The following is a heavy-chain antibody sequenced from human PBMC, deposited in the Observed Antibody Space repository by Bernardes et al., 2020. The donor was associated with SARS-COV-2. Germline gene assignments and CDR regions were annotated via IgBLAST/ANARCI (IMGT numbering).Heavy chain of an antibody. D-gene: IGHD3-3*02. J-gene: IGHJ4*02. CDR2: FYSGGST. Sequence: GGALRLSLAASGFTGINNYMSWVRPAPGKGLEWVSVFYSGGSTNYADSVKGRFTISRDNSKNTVDLQMNSLRAEDTAVYYCARLNFIRRRDYWGQGTLVTVSS. CDR1: GFTGINNY. CDR3: ARLNFIRRRDY. V-gene: IGHV3-66*01.